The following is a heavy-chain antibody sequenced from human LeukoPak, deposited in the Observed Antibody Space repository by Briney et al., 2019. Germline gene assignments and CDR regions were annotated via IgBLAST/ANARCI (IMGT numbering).Heavy chain of an antibody. J-gene: IGHJ4*02. V-gene: IGHV3-23*01. D-gene: IGHD3-22*01. CDR1: GVTFSSYA. CDR3: AKDGGDYYDSSGYSY. Sequence: GGSLRLSCAAAGVTFSSYAMSWVRQAPGKGLEWVSAISGSGGSTYYADSVKGRFTISRDNSKNTLYLQMNSLRAEDTAVYYCAKDGGDYYDSSGYSYWGQGTLVTVSS. CDR2: ISGSGGST.